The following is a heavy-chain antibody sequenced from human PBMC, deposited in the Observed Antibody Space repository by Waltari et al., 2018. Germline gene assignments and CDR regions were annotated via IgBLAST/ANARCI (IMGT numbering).Heavy chain of an antibody. CDR2: IIPIFGTA. CDR3: ASSEYSSSLKVGYYYGMDV. J-gene: IGHJ6*02. CDR1: GGTFSSYA. Sequence: QVQLVQSGAEVKKPGSSVKVSCKASGGTFSSYAISWVRRAPGQGLEWMGGIIPIFGTANYAQKFQGRVTITTDESTSTAYMELSSLRSEDTAVYYCASSEYSSSLKVGYYYGMDVWGQGTTVTVSS. D-gene: IGHD6-6*01. V-gene: IGHV1-69*05.